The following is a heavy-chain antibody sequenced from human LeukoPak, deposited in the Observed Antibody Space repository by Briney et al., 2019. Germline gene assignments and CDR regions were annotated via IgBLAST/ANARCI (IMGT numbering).Heavy chain of an antibody. Sequence: GGSLRLSCAASGFTFSSYWMSWVRRAPGKGLEWVANIKQDGSEKYYVDSVKGRFTISRDNAKNSLYLQMNSLRAEDTAVYYCASDVDTAMVWVYWGQGTLVTVSS. D-gene: IGHD5-18*01. J-gene: IGHJ4*02. CDR2: IKQDGSEK. CDR1: GFTFSSYW. CDR3: ASDVDTAMVWVY. V-gene: IGHV3-7*01.